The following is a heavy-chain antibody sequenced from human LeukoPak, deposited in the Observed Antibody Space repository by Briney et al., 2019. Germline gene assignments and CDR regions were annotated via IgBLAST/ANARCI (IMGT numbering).Heavy chain of an antibody. CDR1: GYTFTSYD. D-gene: IGHD7-27*01. CDR3: ARGPPNWGYDY. J-gene: IGHJ4*02. V-gene: IGHV1-8*01. CDR2: MSPNSGDT. Sequence: ASVKVSCKASGYTFTSYDFNWVRQATGQRPEWMGWMSPNSGDTGYAQKFQDRVTMTRNTSISTAYMQLSSLRSDDTAVYYCARGPPNWGYDYWGPGTLVTVSS.